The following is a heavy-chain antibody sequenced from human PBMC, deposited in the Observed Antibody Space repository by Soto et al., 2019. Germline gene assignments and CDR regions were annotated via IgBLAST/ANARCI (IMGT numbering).Heavy chain of an antibody. CDR1: GFTFSNYG. CDR2: ISDDGDKR. J-gene: IGHJ4*02. D-gene: IGHD1-26*01. Sequence: SLRLSCVGSGFTFSNYGMHWVRQPPSKGLEWVALISDDGDKRYYADSVRGRLIISRDNSKDTLYLQMNSLGPDDTAVYFCAKARVRIVGANSFDYWGQGTPVTVSS. CDR3: AKARVRIVGANSFDY. V-gene: IGHV3-30*18.